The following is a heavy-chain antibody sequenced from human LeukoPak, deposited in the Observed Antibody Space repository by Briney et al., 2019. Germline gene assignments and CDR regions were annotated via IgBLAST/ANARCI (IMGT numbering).Heavy chain of an antibody. J-gene: IGHJ3*02. CDR2: ITSTSDTI. CDR1: GFPFSTYS. Sequence: GGSLRLSCVTSGFPFSTYSMNWVRQAPGKGLEWLSYITSTSDTIYYADSVKGRFTISRDNAKNSLYLQMNSLRAEDTALYHCAKDRAYGYESFDIWGQGTMVTVSS. D-gene: IGHD4-17*01. V-gene: IGHV3-48*01. CDR3: AKDRAYGYESFDI.